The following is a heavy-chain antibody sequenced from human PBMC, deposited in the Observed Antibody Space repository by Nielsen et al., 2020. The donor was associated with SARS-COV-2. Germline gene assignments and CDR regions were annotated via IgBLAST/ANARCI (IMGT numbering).Heavy chain of an antibody. V-gene: IGHV3-20*04. CDR2: INWNGGST. CDR1: GFTFDDYG. J-gene: IGHJ5*02. Sequence: GGSLRLSCAASGFTFDDYGMSWVRQAPGKGLEWVSGINWNGGSTGYADSVKGRFTISRDNAKNSLYLQMNSLRAEDTALYYCAKGDPLGWFDPWGQGTLVTVSS. D-gene: IGHD3-16*01. CDR3: AKGDPLGWFDP.